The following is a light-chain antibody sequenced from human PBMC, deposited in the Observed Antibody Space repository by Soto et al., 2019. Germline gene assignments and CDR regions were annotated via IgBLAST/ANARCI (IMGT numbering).Light chain of an antibody. CDR2: EVS. V-gene: IGLV2-8*01. CDR3: NSYAGSNNV. Sequence: QSVLTQPPSASGSPGQSVTISCTGTSSDVGGYNYVSWYQQHPGKAPKLMIYEVSQRPSGVSDRFSGSKSGNTASLTVSGLQAEDEADYYCNSYAGSNNVFGTGTKVTVL. J-gene: IGLJ1*01. CDR1: SSDVGGYNY.